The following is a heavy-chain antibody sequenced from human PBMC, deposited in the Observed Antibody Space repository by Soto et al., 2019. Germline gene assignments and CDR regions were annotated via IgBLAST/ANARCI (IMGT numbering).Heavy chain of an antibody. V-gene: IGHV3-30*18. CDR2: ISYDGSNK. J-gene: IGHJ5*02. D-gene: IGHD1-26*01. Sequence: GGSLRLSCAASGFTFSSYGMHWVRQAPGKGLEWVAVISYDGSNKYYADSVKGRFTISRDNSKNTLYLQMNSLRAEDTAVYYCAKDLYVQPPSGWFDPWGQGTVVTVSS. CDR3: AKDLYVQPPSGWFDP. CDR1: GFTFSSYG.